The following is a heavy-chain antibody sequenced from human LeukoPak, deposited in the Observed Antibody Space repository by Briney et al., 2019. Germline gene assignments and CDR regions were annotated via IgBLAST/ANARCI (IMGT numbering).Heavy chain of an antibody. D-gene: IGHD6-13*01. CDR1: GFTFSSYE. V-gene: IGHV3-48*03. J-gene: IGHJ2*01. CDR3: ARGSSSYNWCFDL. Sequence: GGSLRPSCAASGFTFSSYEMNWVRQAPGKGLEWISYISSSGGTIYYADSVKGRFTISRDNAKNSLYLQMNSLRAEDTAVYYCARGSSSYNWCFDLWGRGTLVTVSS. CDR2: ISSSGGTI.